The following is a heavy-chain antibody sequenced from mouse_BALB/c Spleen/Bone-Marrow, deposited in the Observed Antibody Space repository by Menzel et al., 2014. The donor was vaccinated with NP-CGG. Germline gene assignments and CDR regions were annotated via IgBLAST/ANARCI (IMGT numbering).Heavy chain of an antibody. V-gene: IGHV7-3*02. Sequence: EVKLMESGGGLVQPGGSLRLSCTTSGFTYTDYYMSWVRQPPGKALESLDFIRNKANGYTTEYNASVKGRLTISRDNSQSILYLQMNTLRAEDSANYYCARNGKGGSMDYWGHGTSVTVSS. J-gene: IGHJ4*01. CDR1: GFTYTDYY. CDR3: ARNGKGGSMDY. CDR2: IRNKANGYTT. D-gene: IGHD1-3*01.